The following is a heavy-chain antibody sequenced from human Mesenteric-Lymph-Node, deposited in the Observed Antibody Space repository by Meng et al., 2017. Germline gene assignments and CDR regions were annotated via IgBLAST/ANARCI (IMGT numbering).Heavy chain of an antibody. CDR2: IIPIFGTA. Sequence: SVKVSCKASGGTFSSYAISWVRQAPGQGLEWMGGIIPIFGTANYAQKFQGRVTIIADESTSTAYMELSSLRSEDTAVYYCARDIPPYYYDSSGYYPYYFDYWGQGTLVTVSS. CDR1: GGTFSSYA. V-gene: IGHV1-69*13. J-gene: IGHJ4*02. D-gene: IGHD3-22*01. CDR3: ARDIPPYYYDSSGYYPYYFDY.